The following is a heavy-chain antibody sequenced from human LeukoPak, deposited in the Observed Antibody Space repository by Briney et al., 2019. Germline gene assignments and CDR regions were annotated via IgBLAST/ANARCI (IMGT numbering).Heavy chain of an antibody. J-gene: IGHJ4*02. CDR3: ASIGYCSSTSCYVGGAY. D-gene: IGHD2-2*01. Sequence: GGSLRLSCAASGFTFSSYAMSWVRQAPGKGLEWVSAISGSGGSTYYADSVKGRFTISRDNSKNTLYLRMNSLRAEDTAVYYCASIGYCSSTSCYVGGAYWGQGTLVTVSS. V-gene: IGHV3-23*01. CDR1: GFTFSSYA. CDR2: ISGSGGST.